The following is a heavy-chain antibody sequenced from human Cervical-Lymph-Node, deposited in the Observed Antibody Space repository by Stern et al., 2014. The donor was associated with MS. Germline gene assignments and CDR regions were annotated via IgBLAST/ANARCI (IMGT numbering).Heavy chain of an antibody. CDR3: ARDRYRFCDGDCPDIDY. CDR1: GYTFTSYG. CDR2: ISGHSGKT. V-gene: IGHV1-18*01. J-gene: IGHJ4*02. Sequence: VQLVQSATEVKKPGASVKVSCKAYGYTFTSYGISWVRQAPGQGLEWMGWISGHSGKTQYAQTVQGGFTMTTDTSTSTAYLELRSLRYDDTAVYYCARDRYRFCDGDCPDIDYWGQGTVVTVSS. D-gene: IGHD2-21*02.